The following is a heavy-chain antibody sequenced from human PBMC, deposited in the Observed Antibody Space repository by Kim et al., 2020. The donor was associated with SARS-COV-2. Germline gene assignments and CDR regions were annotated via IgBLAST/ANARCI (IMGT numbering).Heavy chain of an antibody. D-gene: IGHD4-17*01. Sequence: VKGRFTISRDNSKNTLYLQMNSLRAEDTAVYYCARGTVTTYYYYYYGMDVWGQGTTVTVSS. CDR3: ARGTVTTYYYYYYGMDV. V-gene: IGHV3-53*01. J-gene: IGHJ6*02.